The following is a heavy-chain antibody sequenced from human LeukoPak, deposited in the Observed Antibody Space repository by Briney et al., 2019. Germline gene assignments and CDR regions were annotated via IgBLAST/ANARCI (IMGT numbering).Heavy chain of an antibody. CDR3: ARLDLVVVAATLRDIFDY. V-gene: IGHV1-46*01. D-gene: IGHD2-15*01. CDR2: INPSGGST. J-gene: IGHJ4*02. CDR1: GYTFTSYY. Sequence: ASVKVSCKASGYTFTSYYMHWVRQAPGQGLEWMGIINPSGGSTSYAQKFQGRVTMTRDTSISTAYMELSRLRSDDTAVYYCARLDLVVVAATLRDIFDYWGQGTLVTVSS.